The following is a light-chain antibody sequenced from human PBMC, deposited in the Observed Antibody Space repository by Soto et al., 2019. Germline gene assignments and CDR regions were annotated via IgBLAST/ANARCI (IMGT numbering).Light chain of an antibody. CDR2: AAS. V-gene: IGKV1-39*01. J-gene: IGKJ4*01. Sequence: DIQMTQSPSSLSASVGDRVTITCRASQSVSNYLNWYQQKPGKAPKLLMYAASTLQSGVPSRFSGSGSGTDFTLTISSLQPEDFATYYCQQSYSTPLTFGGGTKVEI. CDR3: QQSYSTPLT. CDR1: QSVSNY.